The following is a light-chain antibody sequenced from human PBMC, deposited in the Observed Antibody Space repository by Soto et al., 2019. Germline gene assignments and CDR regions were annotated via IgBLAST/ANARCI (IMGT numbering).Light chain of an antibody. CDR3: QQSYSAPPYT. J-gene: IGKJ2*01. V-gene: IGKV1-39*01. CDR2: AAS. Sequence: DIKMTQSPSSLSASVGDRVTITCRASQTISSYLNWYQQIPGKAPKLLIYAASSLLSGVPSRFSGSGSGTDFTLTISSLQPEDFATYYCQQSYSAPPYTFGQVTKVEIK. CDR1: QTISSY.